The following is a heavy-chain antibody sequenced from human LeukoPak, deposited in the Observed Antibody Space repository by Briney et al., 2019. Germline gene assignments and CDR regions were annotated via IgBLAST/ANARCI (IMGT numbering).Heavy chain of an antibody. D-gene: IGHD2-15*01. CDR3: ARVDHGGSLLFDY. J-gene: IGHJ4*02. CDR2: IYYSGST. Sequence: PSETLSLTCTVSGGSISSGGYYWSWIRQHPGRGLEWIGYIYYSGSTYYNPSLKSRVTISVDTSKNQFSLKLSSVTAADTAVYYCARVDHGGSLLFDYWGQGTLVTVSS. V-gene: IGHV4-31*03. CDR1: GGSISSGGYY.